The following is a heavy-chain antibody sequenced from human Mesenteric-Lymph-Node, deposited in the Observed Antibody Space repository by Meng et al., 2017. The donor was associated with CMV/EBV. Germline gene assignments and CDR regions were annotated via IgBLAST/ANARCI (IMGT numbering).Heavy chain of an antibody. CDR1: GDSISSSDW. CDR3: VYHYGDYSDYFYGMDV. Sequence: SETLSLTCTVSGDSISSSDWWSWVRQPPGKGLGWIGEIYHSGSTNYNPSLKGRVTVSLDKSKIQFSLKLTSVTAADTAVYYCVYHYGDYSDYFYGMDVWGQGTTVTVSS. J-gene: IGHJ6*02. CDR2: IYHSGST. D-gene: IGHD4-17*01. V-gene: IGHV4-4*02.